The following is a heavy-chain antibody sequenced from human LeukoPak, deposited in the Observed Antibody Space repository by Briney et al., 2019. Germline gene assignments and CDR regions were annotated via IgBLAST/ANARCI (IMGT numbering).Heavy chain of an antibody. V-gene: IGHV4-4*07. CDR1: GGSMYSYY. CDR2: IYTSGGT. Sequence: PSETLSLTCSVSGGSMYSYYWSWIRQSAGKGLEWIGRIYTSGGTNYNPSLASRVTMSLDMSQRQFSLKLTSLTAADTAVHYCAREARDHYDGSGYYNDYWGQGTLVTVSS. J-gene: IGHJ4*02. D-gene: IGHD3-22*01. CDR3: AREARDHYDGSGYYNDY.